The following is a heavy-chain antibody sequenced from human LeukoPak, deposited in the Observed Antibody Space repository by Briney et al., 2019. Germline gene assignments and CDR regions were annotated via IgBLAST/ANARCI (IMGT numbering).Heavy chain of an antibody. CDR2: ISAYNGNT. J-gene: IGHJ4*02. V-gene: IGHV1-18*01. CDR3: AREPPRITMVRPPYFDY. Sequence: GASVKVSCKASGYTFTSYGISWVRQAPGQGLEWMGWISAYNGNTNYAQKLQGRVTMTTDTSTSTAYMELRSLRSDDTAVYYCAREPPRITMVRPPYFDYWGLGTLVTVSS. CDR1: GYTFTSYG. D-gene: IGHD3-10*01.